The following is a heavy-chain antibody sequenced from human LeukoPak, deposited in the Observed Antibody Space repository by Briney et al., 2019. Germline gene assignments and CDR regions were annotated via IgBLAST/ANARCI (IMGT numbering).Heavy chain of an antibody. J-gene: IGHJ4*02. CDR3: VRVSRPGGAMGLYHNFDY. D-gene: IGHD3-16*01. Sequence: PGGSLRLSCAASGFTFSDFWMTWVRQTPGKGLEWVANIKEDGTEKNLVDSVKGRFTISRDNTNNLLYLQMNSLRGDDTAIYYCVRVSRPGGAMGLYHNFDYWGQGTLVAVSS. CDR1: GFTFSDFW. V-gene: IGHV3-7*01. CDR2: IKEDGTEK.